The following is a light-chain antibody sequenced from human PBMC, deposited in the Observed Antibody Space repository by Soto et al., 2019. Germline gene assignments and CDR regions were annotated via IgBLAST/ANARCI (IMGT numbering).Light chain of an antibody. V-gene: IGLV1-51*01. CDR1: RSNIGNNK. CDR2: DNT. Sequence: QSVLTQPPSVSAAPGQKVTISCSGSRSNIGNNKVSWYQHFPGTAPKLFIYDNTKRPSGIPDRFSGSRSGTSATLGITGLQTGDEAVYYCGTWDNGLSAVVFGGGTKLTVL. J-gene: IGLJ2*01. CDR3: GTWDNGLSAVV.